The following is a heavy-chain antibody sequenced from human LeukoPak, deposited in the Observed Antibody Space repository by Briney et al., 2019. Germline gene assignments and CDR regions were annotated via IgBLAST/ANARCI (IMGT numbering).Heavy chain of an antibody. Sequence: GGSLRLSCAASGLTFNNYWMNWVRQAPGKGLEWVANIKQDGSEKKYVDSVKGRFTISRDNAKNSLYLQMNSLRADDTAVYYCAREPDWIQPWFDCWGQGTLVTVSS. CDR1: GLTFNNYW. CDR3: AREPDWIQPWFDC. J-gene: IGHJ4*02. D-gene: IGHD5-18*01. CDR2: IKQDGSEK. V-gene: IGHV3-7*01.